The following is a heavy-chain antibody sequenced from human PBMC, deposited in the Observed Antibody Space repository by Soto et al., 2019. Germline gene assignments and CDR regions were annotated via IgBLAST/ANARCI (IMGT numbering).Heavy chain of an antibody. D-gene: IGHD2-2*01. J-gene: IGHJ5*02. CDR2: IIPILGIA. Sequence: SVKVSCKASGGTFSSYTISWVRQAPGQGLEWMGRIIPILGIANYAQKFQGRVTITADKSTSTAYMELSSLRSEDTAVYYCASDPSPYCSSTSCYSWFDPWGQGTLVTVSS. V-gene: IGHV1-69*02. CDR3: ASDPSPYCSSTSCYSWFDP. CDR1: GGTFSSYT.